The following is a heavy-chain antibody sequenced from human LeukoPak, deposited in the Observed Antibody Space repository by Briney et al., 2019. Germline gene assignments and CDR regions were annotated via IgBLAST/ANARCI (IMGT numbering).Heavy chain of an antibody. D-gene: IGHD4-17*01. CDR3: ARDRPSTVTTLYYFDY. Sequence: PGGSLRLSCAASGFTFSSYWMSWVRQAPGKGLEWVANIKQDGSEKYYVDSVKGRFTISRDNAKNSLYLQMNSLRAEDTAVYYCARDRPSTVTTLYYFDYWGQGTLVTVSS. J-gene: IGHJ4*02. CDR1: GFTFSSYW. CDR2: IKQDGSEK. V-gene: IGHV3-7*01.